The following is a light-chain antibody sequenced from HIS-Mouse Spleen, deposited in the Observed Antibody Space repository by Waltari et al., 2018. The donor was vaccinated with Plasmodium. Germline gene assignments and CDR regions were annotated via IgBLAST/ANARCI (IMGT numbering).Light chain of an antibody. CDR2: EVS. J-gene: IGLJ2*01. CDR1: SRDVGGSNY. Sequence: QSALTQPPSASGSPGQSVTISCTGTSRDVGGSNYVSGYQQHPGKAPKLMIYEVSKRPSGVPDRFSGSKSGNTASLTVSGLQAEDEADYYCSSYAGSNNLVFGGGTKLTVL. CDR3: SSYAGSNNLV. V-gene: IGLV2-8*01.